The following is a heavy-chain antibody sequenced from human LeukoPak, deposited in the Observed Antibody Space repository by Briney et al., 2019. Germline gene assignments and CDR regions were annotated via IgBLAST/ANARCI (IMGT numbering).Heavy chain of an antibody. V-gene: IGHV4-59*08. J-gene: IGHJ4*02. D-gene: IGHD3-16*01. Sequence: SETLSLTCTVSGGSISSYYWSWIRQPPGKGLEWIGYIFYSGNTDYNPSLKSRVTISVDTSKNQFSLKLSPVTAADTAVYYCARQGGMTLYYFDYWGQGTLVTVSS. CDR1: GGSISSYY. CDR2: IFYSGNT. CDR3: ARQGGMTLYYFDY.